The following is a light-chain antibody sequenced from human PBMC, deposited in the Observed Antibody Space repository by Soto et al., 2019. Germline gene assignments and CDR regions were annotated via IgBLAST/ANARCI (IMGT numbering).Light chain of an antibody. V-gene: IGKV3-20*01. J-gene: IGKJ3*01. Sequence: EIVVTQSPGTLSLSPGERATLSCRASQRVSDMYLAWYQQKPGQAPRLLIYASNRPTGIPDRFSGSGSGTDFTLTISRLEPEDFAVYYCQRYGTSALFGPGTKVEIK. CDR2: AS. CDR1: QRVSDMY. CDR3: QRYGTSAL.